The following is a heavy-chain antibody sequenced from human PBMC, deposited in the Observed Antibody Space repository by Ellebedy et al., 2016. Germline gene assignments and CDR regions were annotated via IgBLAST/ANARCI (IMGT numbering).Heavy chain of an antibody. CDR3: ARDPCGGDCYWSGGLFDY. CDR1: GFTFDDYA. J-gene: IGHJ4*02. Sequence: GGSLRLSXAASGFTFDDYAMHWVRQAPGKGLEWVSGISWNSGSIGYADSVKGRFTISRDNSKNTLYLQMNSLRAEDTAVYYCARDPCGGDCYWSGGLFDYWGQGTLVTVSS. CDR2: ISWNSGSI. D-gene: IGHD2-21*02. V-gene: IGHV3-9*01.